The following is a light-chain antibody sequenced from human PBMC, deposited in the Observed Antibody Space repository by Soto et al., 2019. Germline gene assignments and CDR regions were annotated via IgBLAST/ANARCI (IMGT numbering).Light chain of an antibody. J-gene: IGLJ2*01. CDR1: SSNVGAGYD. CDR2: ANN. V-gene: IGLV1-40*01. Sequence: QSVLTQPPSVSGAPGQRVTMSCTGSSSNVGAGYDVHWYQHLPGTAPKLLIYANNNRPSGVPDRFSGSKSGTSASLAISGLQAEDEADYYCQSYDSSLNSRVFGGGTKLPVL. CDR3: QSYDSSLNSRV.